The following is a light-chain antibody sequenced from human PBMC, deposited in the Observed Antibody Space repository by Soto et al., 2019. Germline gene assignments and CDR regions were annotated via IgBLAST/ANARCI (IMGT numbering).Light chain of an antibody. Sequence: EIVLTQSPATLSLSPGERSTLSCRARQSVSTDLAWFLQQTGQAPRLLIYDASNMATGIPARFSGGGSGTYFTLTLSSLEPEDCAVDYCQQRNSWPPTFGGGTKGEIK. CDR2: DAS. J-gene: IGKJ4*01. V-gene: IGKV3-11*01. CDR3: QQRNSWPPT. CDR1: QSVSTD.